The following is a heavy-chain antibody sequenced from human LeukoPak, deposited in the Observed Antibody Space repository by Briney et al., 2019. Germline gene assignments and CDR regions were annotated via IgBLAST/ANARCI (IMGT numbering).Heavy chain of an antibody. CDR1: GFTFSSYS. D-gene: IGHD2-15*01. CDR3: XXXXXXYCSGGSCIYYYYYYMDV. V-gene: IGHV3-21*01. Sequence: GGSLRLSCAASGFTFSSYSMNWVRQAPGKGLEWVSSISSSSSYIYYADSVKGRFTISRDNAKNSLYLQMNSLRAEDTAVYYXXXXXXXYCSGGSCIYYYYYYMDVWGKGTTVTVSS. CDR2: ISSSSSYI. J-gene: IGHJ6*03.